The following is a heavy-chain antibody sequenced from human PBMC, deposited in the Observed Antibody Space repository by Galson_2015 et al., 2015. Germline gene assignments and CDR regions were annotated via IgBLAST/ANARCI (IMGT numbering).Heavy chain of an antibody. CDR3: AREGVTSSFFDY. CDR1: GFIFSNNA. Sequence: SLRLPCAASGFIFSNNAMHWVRQAPGKGLEYVSAISGNGGSTYYANSVKRRFTISRENSKNTLYLQMGSLRPEYMAVYYCAREGVTSSFFDYWGQGTLVTVSS. J-gene: IGHJ4*02. D-gene: IGHD3-10*01. CDR2: ISGNGGST. V-gene: IGHV3-64*01.